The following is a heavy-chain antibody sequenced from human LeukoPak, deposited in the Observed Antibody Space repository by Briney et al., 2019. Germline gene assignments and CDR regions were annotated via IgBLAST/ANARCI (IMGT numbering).Heavy chain of an antibody. J-gene: IGHJ3*02. CDR1: GFTFNSYA. CDR3: ATGGNVYYYDSSGYPHAFDI. CDR2: ISGNGGST. Sequence: GGSLRLSCAASGFTFNSYAMSWVHQAPGKGLEWVSGISGNGGSTYYADFVKGRFTISRDNSKNALYLQMNSLRAEDTAIYYCATGGNVYYYDSSGYPHAFDIWGQGTMVTVSS. V-gene: IGHV3-23*01. D-gene: IGHD3-22*01.